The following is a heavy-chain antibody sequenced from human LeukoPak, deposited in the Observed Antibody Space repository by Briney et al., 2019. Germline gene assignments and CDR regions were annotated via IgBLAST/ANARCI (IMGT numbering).Heavy chain of an antibody. V-gene: IGHV4-59*01. CDR1: GASITRYF. J-gene: IGHJ4*02. CDR3: ARGDDYKSTLFDY. CDR2: ISSGGST. D-gene: IGHD5-12*01. Sequence: PSETLSLTCTVSGASITRYFWNWIRQPPGKELEWIGYISSGGSTNYNPSLKSRVTISIDTSKNQFSLELTSATAADTAVYYCARGDDYKSTLFDYWGQGTLVTVSS.